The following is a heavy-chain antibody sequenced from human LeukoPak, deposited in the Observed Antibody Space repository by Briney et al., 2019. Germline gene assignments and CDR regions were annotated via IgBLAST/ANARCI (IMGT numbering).Heavy chain of an antibody. CDR2: IHQSAGT. CDR1: GASISRGYW. CDR3: ARATLRFLEWTDLGGAFDI. V-gene: IGHV4-4*02. Sequence: PSETLSLTCAVSGASISRGYWWSWVRQPPGKGLEWIGEIHQSAGTNYNPSLKSRVTISVDTSKNQFSLKLSPVTAADTAVYYCARATLRFLEWTDLGGAFDIWGQGTMVTVSS. J-gene: IGHJ3*02. D-gene: IGHD3-3*01.